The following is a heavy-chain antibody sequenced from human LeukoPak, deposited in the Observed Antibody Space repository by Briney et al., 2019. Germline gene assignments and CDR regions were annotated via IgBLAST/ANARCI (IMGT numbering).Heavy chain of an antibody. CDR1: GFTFKNFG. CDR3: ARDRTTYTDY. Sequence: PGGSLRLSCAASGFTFKNFGMHWVRRAPGRGLEWVAVIWYDGSNKYYAGSVKGRFTISRDNSKNTLYLQMNSLRVEDTSVYYCARDRTTYTDYWGQGTLVTVSS. V-gene: IGHV3-33*01. D-gene: IGHD1-7*01. CDR2: IWYDGSNK. J-gene: IGHJ4*02.